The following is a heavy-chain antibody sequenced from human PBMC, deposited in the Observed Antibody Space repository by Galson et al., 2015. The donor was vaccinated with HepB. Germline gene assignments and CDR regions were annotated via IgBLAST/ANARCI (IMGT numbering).Heavy chain of an antibody. D-gene: IGHD6-19*01. V-gene: IGHV4-39*01. CDR1: GGSISSSSYY. CDR2: IYYSGST. J-gene: IGHJ4*02. Sequence: ETLSLTCTVSGGSISSSSYYWGWIRQPPGKGLEWIGSIYYSGSTYYNPSLKSRVTISVDTSKNQFSLKLSSVTAADTAVYHCARLISDGYSSGWYFIDYWGQGTLVTVSS. CDR3: ARLISDGYSSGWYFIDY.